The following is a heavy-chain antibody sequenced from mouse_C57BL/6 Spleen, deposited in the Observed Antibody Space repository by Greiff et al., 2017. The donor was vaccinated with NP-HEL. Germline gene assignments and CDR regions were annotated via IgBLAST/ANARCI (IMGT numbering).Heavy chain of an antibody. J-gene: IGHJ2*01. CDR1: GYAFSSSW. CDR2: IYPGDGDT. V-gene: IGHV1-82*01. Sequence: VQLQQSGPELVKPGASVKISCKASGYAFSSSWMNWVKQRPGKGLEWIGRIYPGDGDTNYNGKFKGKATLTADKSSSTAYMQLSSLTSEDSAVYFCARSGDGYYGGGFDYWGQGTTLTVSS. CDR3: ARSGDGYYGGGFDY. D-gene: IGHD2-3*01.